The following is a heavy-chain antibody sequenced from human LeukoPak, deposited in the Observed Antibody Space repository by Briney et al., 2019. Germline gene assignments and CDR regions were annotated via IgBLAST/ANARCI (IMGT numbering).Heavy chain of an antibody. CDR3: AKVLSGIVGASIIDY. CDR1: GFTFSIYA. CDR2: ISGSGGST. D-gene: IGHD1-26*01. Sequence: GGSLRLSCAASGFTFSIYAMTWFRQAPGKGLEWVSAISGSGGSTYYADSVKGRFTISRDNSKNTLYLQMNSLRAEDTAVYYCAKVLSGIVGASIIDYWGQGTLVTVSS. J-gene: IGHJ4*02. V-gene: IGHV3-23*01.